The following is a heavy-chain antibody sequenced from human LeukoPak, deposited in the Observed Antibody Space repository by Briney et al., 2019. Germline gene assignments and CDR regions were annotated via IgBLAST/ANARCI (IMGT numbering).Heavy chain of an antibody. CDR2: ISGSGGST. D-gene: IGHD6-6*01. Sequence: PGGSLRLSYAASGFTFSSYAMSWVRQAPGKGLEWVSAISGSGGSTYYADSVKGRFTISRDNSKNTLYLQMNSLRAEDTAVYYCAKAMSIAAPPGFYYYYGMDVWGQGTTVTVSS. V-gene: IGHV3-23*01. CDR3: AKAMSIAAPPGFYYYYGMDV. CDR1: GFTFSSYA. J-gene: IGHJ6*02.